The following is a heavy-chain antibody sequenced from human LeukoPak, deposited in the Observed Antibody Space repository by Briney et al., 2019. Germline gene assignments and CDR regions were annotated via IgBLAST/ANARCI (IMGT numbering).Heavy chain of an antibody. CDR1: GFTFNTYA. V-gene: IGHV3-30-3*01. CDR2: ILDDGSTK. Sequence: GGSLRLSCAASGFTFNTYAMHWVRQTPGKGLEWVAVILDDGSTKYYADSVKGRFTISRDNSQNTLSLQMNSLRAEDTAVYYCARGVAFVVVLAPIDYWGQGTLVTVSS. CDR3: ARGVAFVVVLAPIDY. J-gene: IGHJ4*02. D-gene: IGHD2-15*01.